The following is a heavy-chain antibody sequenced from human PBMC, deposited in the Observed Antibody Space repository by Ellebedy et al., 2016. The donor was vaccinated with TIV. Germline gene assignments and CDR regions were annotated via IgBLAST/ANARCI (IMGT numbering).Heavy chain of an antibody. J-gene: IGHJ3*02. V-gene: IGHV3-7*01. CDR2: INQDGNEI. CDR3: ARDPAYSALDI. D-gene: IGHD2-15*01. CDR1: GFIFSNSW. Sequence: GESLKISCAASGFIFSNSWMTWVRQVPGKGLEWVSNINQDGNEINYGDSVKGRFTISRDNAKNSLYLQMNCLRAEDTAVYYCARDPAYSALDIWGQGTMVTVSS.